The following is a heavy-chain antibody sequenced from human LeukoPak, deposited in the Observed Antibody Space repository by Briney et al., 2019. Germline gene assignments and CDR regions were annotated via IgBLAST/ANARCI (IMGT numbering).Heavy chain of an antibody. J-gene: IGHJ3*01. CDR1: GFPFSDYA. V-gene: IGHV3-23*01. CDR3: GRDPNGDYVGAFEF. D-gene: IGHD4-17*01. CDR2: IKGSGGGS. Sequence: GGSLRLSCEASGFPFSDYAMTWVRQAPGKGLEWVSSIKGSGGGSSYADSVKGRFTMTRDNSKSTLYLQMNSLRAGDTAVNFCGRDPNGDYVGAFEFWGQGTLVTVSS.